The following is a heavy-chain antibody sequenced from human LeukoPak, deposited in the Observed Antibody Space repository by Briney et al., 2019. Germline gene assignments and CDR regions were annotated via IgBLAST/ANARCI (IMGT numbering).Heavy chain of an antibody. CDR2: IKSKTDGGTT. Sequence: PGGSLRLSCAASGFTFSNAWMSWVRQAPGKGLEWVGRIKSKTDGGTTDYAAPVKGRFTISRDDSKNTLYLQMNSLKTEDTAVYYCTTGYCSSTSCYPVEYGMDVWGKGTTVTVSP. J-gene: IGHJ6*04. CDR1: GFTFSNAW. V-gene: IGHV3-15*01. CDR3: TTGYCSSTSCYPVEYGMDV. D-gene: IGHD2-2*01.